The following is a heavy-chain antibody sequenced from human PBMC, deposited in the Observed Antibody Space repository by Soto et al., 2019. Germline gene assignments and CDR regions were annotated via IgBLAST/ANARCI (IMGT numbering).Heavy chain of an antibody. D-gene: IGHD2-15*01. CDR3: SADRPDIGVGWWV. J-gene: IGHJ6*02. Sequence: SVKVSCKASGSGFIRSGIQWVRQAHGQRLEWIGWTVVASGQTNYAQNFRGRVAITRDTSTATAYIELTGLTSEDTAVYFCSADRPDIGVGWWVWGQGTTVTVSS. CDR2: TVVASGQT. V-gene: IGHV1-58*02. CDR1: GSGFIRSG.